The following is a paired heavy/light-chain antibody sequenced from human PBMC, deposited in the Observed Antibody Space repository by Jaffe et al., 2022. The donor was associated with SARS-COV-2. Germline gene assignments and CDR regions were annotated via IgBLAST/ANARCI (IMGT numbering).Light chain of an antibody. CDR3: QQYYNYPRT. V-gene: IGKV1-8*01. J-gene: IGKJ1*01. CDR2: AAS. CDR1: QGISSY. Sequence: AIRMTQSPSSFSASTGDRVTITCRASQGISSYLAWYQQKPGKAPKLLIYAASTLQSGVPSRFSGSGSGTDFTLTISCLQSEDFATYYCQQYYNYPRTFGQGTKVEIK.
Heavy chain of an antibody. CDR1: GFSFSSYA. J-gene: IGHJ4*01. Sequence: EVQLLESGGGLVQPGGSLRLSCAASGFSFSSYAMSWVRQAPGKGLEWVSTISSSGDSTYYADSVKGRFTISRDNSKNTLYLQMNSLRADDTAEYFCAKDRGRLEAPHDYWGHGTLVTVSS. D-gene: IGHD6-25*01. V-gene: IGHV3-23*01. CDR2: ISSSGDST. CDR3: AKDRGRLEAPHDY.